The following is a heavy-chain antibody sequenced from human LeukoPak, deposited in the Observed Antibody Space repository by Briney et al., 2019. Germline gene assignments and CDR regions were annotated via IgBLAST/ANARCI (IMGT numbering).Heavy chain of an antibody. Sequence: GGSLRLSCAASGFTFSSYNMNWVRQAPGKGLERVSSISSSGSTIYYADSVKGRFTISRDNAKNPLYLQMNSLSAEDTAVYYCAELVITMIGGVWGRGTTVAISS. CDR2: ISSSGSTI. J-gene: IGHJ6*04. CDR1: GFTFSSYN. V-gene: IGHV3-48*03. CDR3: AELVITMIGGV. D-gene: IGHD3-10*02.